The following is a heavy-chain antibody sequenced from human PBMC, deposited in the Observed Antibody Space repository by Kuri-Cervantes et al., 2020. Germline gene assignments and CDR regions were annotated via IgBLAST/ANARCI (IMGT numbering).Heavy chain of an antibody. CDR3: AKETDSGSYHDY. V-gene: IGHV3-11*06. D-gene: IGHD1-26*01. Sequence: GESLKISCAASGVTFSDYYMSWIRQAPGKGLEWVSSISSSSSYIYYADSVKGRFTISRDNAKNSLYLQMNSLRAEDTAVYYCAKETDSGSYHDYWGQGTLVTVSS. CDR2: ISSSSSYI. J-gene: IGHJ4*02. CDR1: GVTFSDYY.